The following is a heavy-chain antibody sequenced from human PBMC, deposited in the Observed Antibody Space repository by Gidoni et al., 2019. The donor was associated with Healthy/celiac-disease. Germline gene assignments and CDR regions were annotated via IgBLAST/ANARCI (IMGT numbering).Heavy chain of an antibody. J-gene: IGHJ5*02. CDR2: SSPIFGKA. CDR3: ARDIGRLVQS. V-gene: IGHV1-69*05. CDR1: GGTFSSYA. D-gene: IGHD6-19*01. Sequence: VQLLQSGAEVLQPGSSVTVSCIASGGTFSSYAIRWVRQAPGQGLEWMGGSSPIFGKANYEQKVKGRVTMTTDESTSTAYMELSSLRSEDTAVYYWARDIGRLVQSWGQGTLVTVSS.